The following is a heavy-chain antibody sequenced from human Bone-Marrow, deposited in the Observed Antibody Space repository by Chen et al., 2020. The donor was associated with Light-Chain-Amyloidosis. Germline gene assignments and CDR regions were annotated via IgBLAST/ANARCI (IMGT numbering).Heavy chain of an antibody. D-gene: IGHD7-27*01. CDR1: GFHFNDYA. CDR2: MSWKRDER. V-gene: IGHV3-9*01. Sequence: EVQLVESGGGLEQPGRSLRLSCAASGFHFNDYAMHWVRQAPGKGLEWVSSMSWKRDERHYADPVKGLFTNSRDNAKNSLYLHMNSLRAEDTALYYCTKDSGGPGEEFDAWGQGTLVTVSS. J-gene: IGHJ5*02. CDR3: TKDSGGPGEEFDA.